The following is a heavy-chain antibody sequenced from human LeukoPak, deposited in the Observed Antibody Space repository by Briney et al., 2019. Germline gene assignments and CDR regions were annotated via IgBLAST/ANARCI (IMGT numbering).Heavy chain of an antibody. J-gene: IGHJ4*02. CDR2: IYYSGST. CDR3: AKGGDSSGYNYFDY. D-gene: IGHD3-22*01. CDR1: GGSISSYY. Sequence: PSETLSLTCTVSGGSISSYYWSWIRQPPGKGLEWIGYIYYSGSTNYNPSLKSRVTISVDTSKNQFSLKLSSVTAADTAVYYCAKGGDSSGYNYFDYWGQGTLVTVSS. V-gene: IGHV4-59*08.